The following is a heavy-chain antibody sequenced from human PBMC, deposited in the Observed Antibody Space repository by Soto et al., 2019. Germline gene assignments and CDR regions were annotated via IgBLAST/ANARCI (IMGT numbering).Heavy chain of an antibody. CDR1: GFSFSTYG. D-gene: IGHD3-10*01. CDR2: ISYDGSNK. CDR3: AKDEVRTPSLYAMDV. J-gene: IGHJ6*02. V-gene: IGHV3-30*18. Sequence: QLMEAGGGVVQPGRPLRLSCAASGFSFSTYGMHWVRQAPGKGLEWVALISYDGSNKNYADSVKGRFTISRDNFKNTLYLQMNSLRVEDTAVYYCAKDEVRTPSLYAMDVWGQGTTVTVSS.